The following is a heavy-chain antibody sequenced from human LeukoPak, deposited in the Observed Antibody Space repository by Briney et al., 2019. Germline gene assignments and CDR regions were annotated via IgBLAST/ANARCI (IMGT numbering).Heavy chain of an antibody. J-gene: IGHJ6*02. CDR3: ARRYNWNYGLDV. CDR2: ISSSSSYI. Sequence: GGSLRLSCAASGFTFSSYSMNWVRQAPGKGLEWVSSISSSSSYIYYADSVKGRFTISRDNAKNTLYLQMNSLRAEDTAVYYCARRYNWNYGLDVWGQGTTVTVSS. V-gene: IGHV3-21*04. CDR1: GFTFSSYS. D-gene: IGHD1-20*01.